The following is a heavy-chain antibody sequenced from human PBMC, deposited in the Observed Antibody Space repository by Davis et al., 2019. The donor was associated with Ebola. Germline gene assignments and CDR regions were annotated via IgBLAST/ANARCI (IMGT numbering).Heavy chain of an antibody. J-gene: IGHJ5*02. V-gene: IGHV4-34*01. CDR1: GGSFSGYY. Sequence: PSETLSLTCAVYGGSFSGYYWSWIRQPPGKGLEWIGEINHSGSTNYNPSLKSRVTISVDTSKNQFSLKLSSVTAADTAVYYCARGCGYSSSRPHPDGNWFDPWGQGTLVTVSS. CDR2: INHSGST. D-gene: IGHD6-13*01. CDR3: ARGCGYSSSRPHPDGNWFDP.